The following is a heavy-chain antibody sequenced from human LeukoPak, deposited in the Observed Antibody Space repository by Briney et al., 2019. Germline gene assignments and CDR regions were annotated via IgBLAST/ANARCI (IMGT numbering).Heavy chain of an antibody. CDR1: GGSISSYY. V-gene: IGHV4-59*01. CDR2: IYYSGST. J-gene: IGHJ6*02. Sequence: PSETLSLTCTVSGGSISSYYWSWIRQPPGKGLEWIGYIYYSGSTNYNPSLKSRVTISVDTSKNQFSLKLSSVTAADTAVYYCARGPYYHYGMDVWGQGTTVTVSS. CDR3: ARGPYYHYGMDV.